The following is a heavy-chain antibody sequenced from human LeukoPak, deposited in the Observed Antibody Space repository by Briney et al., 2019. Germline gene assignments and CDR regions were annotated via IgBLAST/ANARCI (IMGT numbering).Heavy chain of an antibody. D-gene: IGHD5-12*01. CDR1: GYTFVSFY. CDR3: ARDSGGYDSRQLDY. Sequence: GASVKVSCKASGYTFVSFYVQWLRQAPGQGLEWMGWVNPNSGDTNYAQKFQGRVTMTRDTSISTAYMELSGLRSDDTAVYYCARDSGGYDSRQLDYWGQGTLVTVSS. J-gene: IGHJ4*02. V-gene: IGHV1-2*02. CDR2: VNPNSGDT.